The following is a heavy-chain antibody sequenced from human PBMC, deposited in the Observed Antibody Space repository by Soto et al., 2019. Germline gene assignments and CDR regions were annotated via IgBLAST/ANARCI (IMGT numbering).Heavy chain of an antibody. D-gene: IGHD3-22*01. CDR3: ARDYRDSSGYPSGFDY. V-gene: IGHV3-33*01. CDR1: GFTFSSYG. CDR2: IWYDGSNK. J-gene: IGHJ4*02. Sequence: GGSLRLSCAASGFTFSSYGMHWVRQAPGQGLEWVAVIWYDGSNKYYADSVKGRFTISRDNSKNTLYLQMNSLRAEDTAVYYCARDYRDSSGYPSGFDYWGQGTLVTVSS.